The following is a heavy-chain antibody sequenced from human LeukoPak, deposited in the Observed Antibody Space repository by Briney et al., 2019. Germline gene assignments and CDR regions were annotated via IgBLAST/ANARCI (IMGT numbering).Heavy chain of an antibody. Sequence: SETLSLTCTVSGGSISSYYWSWIRQPPGKGLEWIGYIYYSGSTNYNPSLKSRVTISVDTSKNQFSLKLSSVTAADTAVYYCARDPYSSGWYDYWGQGTLVTVS. CDR2: IYYSGST. J-gene: IGHJ4*02. D-gene: IGHD6-19*01. CDR3: ARDPYSSGWYDY. CDR1: GGSISSYY. V-gene: IGHV4-59*01.